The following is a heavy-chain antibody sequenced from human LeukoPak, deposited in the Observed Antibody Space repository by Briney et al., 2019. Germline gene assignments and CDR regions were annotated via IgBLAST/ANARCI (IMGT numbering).Heavy chain of an antibody. J-gene: IGHJ4*02. D-gene: IGHD3-10*01. CDR2: IYYSGST. CDR3: ARHLNPGSPFDY. Sequence: SETLSLTCTVSGGSISSSSYYWGWIRQPPGKGLEWIGSIYYSGSTYYNPSLKSRVTISVDTSKNQFSLKLSSVTAADTAVYYCARHLNPGSPFDYWGQGTLVTVSS. V-gene: IGHV4-39*01. CDR1: GGSISSSSYY.